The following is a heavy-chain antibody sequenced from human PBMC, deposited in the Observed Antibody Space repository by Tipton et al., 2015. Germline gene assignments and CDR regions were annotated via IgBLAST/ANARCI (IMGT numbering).Heavy chain of an antibody. CDR3: ARGTGYYDILIGYPPEYYFDS. J-gene: IGHJ4*02. CDR1: GDSISINNVY. CDR2: IYWRGST. V-gene: IGHV4-39*07. D-gene: IGHD3-9*01. Sequence: TLSLTCTVSGDSISINNVYWGWVRQPPGKGLEWIGCIYWRGSTDYNPSLKSRVTMSVATSKKQFSLKLSSVTAADTALYYCARGTGYYDILIGYPPEYYFDSWGQGTLVTVSS.